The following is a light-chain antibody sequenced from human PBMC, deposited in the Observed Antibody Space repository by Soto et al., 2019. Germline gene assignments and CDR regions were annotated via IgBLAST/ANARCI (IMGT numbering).Light chain of an antibody. Sequence: QSVLTQPPSASGSPGQSVTICCTGTSXDVGGFNYVSWYQQHPGKAPKLMIYEVSKRPSGVPDRFSGSKSGNTASLTVSGLQAEDEADYYCSSYAGSNNLVFGTGTKVTVL. CDR1: SXDVGGFNY. CDR2: EVS. J-gene: IGLJ1*01. CDR3: SSYAGSNNLV. V-gene: IGLV2-8*01.